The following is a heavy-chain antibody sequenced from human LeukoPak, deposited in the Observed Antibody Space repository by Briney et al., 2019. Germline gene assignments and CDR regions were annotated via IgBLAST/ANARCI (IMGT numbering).Heavy chain of an antibody. CDR3: VRISRSFVVASDWFFDL. D-gene: IGHD2-21*01. V-gene: IGHV2-5*04. J-gene: IGHJ2*01. CDR1: GFSLNTHRVG. Sequence: SGPTLVKPTQPLTLTCTFSGFSLNTHRVGVGWIRQPPGKALEGLALIYWDDDKRYSPSLRTRLTITKEISKNQVVLTMTNMASVDTGTYFCVRISRSFVVASDWFFDLWGRGTLVTVSS. CDR2: IYWDDDK.